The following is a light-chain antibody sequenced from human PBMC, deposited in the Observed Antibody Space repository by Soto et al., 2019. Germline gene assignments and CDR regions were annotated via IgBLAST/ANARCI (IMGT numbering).Light chain of an antibody. CDR3: AAWDDSLNGAV. J-gene: IGLJ7*01. CDR2: TNN. CDR1: SSNIGSNT. V-gene: IGLV1-44*01. Sequence: QSVLTQPPSASGTPGQRVTISCSGSSSNIGSNTVNWYQQLPGTAPKLLIYTNNQRPSGVPDRFSGSKSGTSASLVISGLQSEDEADYYCAAWDDSLNGAVFGGGTQLTV.